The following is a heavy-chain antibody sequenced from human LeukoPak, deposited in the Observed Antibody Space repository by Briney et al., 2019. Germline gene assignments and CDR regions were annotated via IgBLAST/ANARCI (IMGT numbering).Heavy chain of an antibody. J-gene: IGHJ4*02. CDR3: ARDAFVYCSSTSCPQGFDY. Sequence: TFADYGGAVSSSRYYWGWFRQPPGKGLEWIGSIYYSGSTYYNPSLKSRVTISVDTSKNQFSLKLSSVTAADTAVYYCARDAFVYCSSTSCPQGFDYWGQGTLVTVSS. D-gene: IGHD2-2*01. CDR2: IYYSGST. CDR1: GGAVSSSRYY. V-gene: IGHV4-39*07.